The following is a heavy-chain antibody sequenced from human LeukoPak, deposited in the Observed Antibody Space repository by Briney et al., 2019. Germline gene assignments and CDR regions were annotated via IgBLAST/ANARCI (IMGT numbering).Heavy chain of an antibody. D-gene: IGHD5-18*01. CDR1: GYSFTGYY. V-gene: IGHV1-2*06. CDR2: INPNSGGP. CDR3: VRGYSYGFYFDY. Sequence: ASVKVFCKTSGYSFTGYYIHWVRQAPGQGLEWMGRINPNSGGPNYGQKFQGTVTMTRDTSISTAYLELSNLRSDDTAAYYCVRGYSYGFYFDYWGQGSLVTVSS. J-gene: IGHJ4*02.